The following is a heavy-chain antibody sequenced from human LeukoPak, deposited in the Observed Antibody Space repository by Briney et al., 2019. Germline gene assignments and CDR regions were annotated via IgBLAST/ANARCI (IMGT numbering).Heavy chain of an antibody. J-gene: IGHJ4*02. D-gene: IGHD5-24*01. Sequence: GGSLRPSCAASGFTISSYEMNWVRQAPGKGLEWVPYISSRGNTIYYADSVKGRFTISRDNAKISLYLQMNSLRVEDTAIYYCARSLGPTRPFDYWGQGTLLIVSS. CDR1: GFTISSYE. CDR2: ISSRGNTI. V-gene: IGHV3-48*03. CDR3: ARSLGPTRPFDY.